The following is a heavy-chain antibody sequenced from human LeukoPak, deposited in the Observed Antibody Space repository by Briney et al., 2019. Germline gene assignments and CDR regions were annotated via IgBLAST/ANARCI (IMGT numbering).Heavy chain of an antibody. CDR3: ARGRYSGYDSLDY. Sequence: GGSLRLSCAASGFTFSDYSMNWVRQAPGKGLEWISYIISTSGTTQYEDSVKGRFTIFRDNARNSVYLQMNSLRVEDTAVYYCARGRYSGYDSLDYWGQGTLVTVSS. V-gene: IGHV3-48*01. J-gene: IGHJ4*02. CDR2: IISTSGTT. D-gene: IGHD5-12*01. CDR1: GFTFSDYS.